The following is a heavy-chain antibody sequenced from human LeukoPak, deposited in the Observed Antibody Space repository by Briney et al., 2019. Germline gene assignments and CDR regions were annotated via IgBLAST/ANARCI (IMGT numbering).Heavy chain of an antibody. CDR3: ARGPIQYYYDSSGYFH. D-gene: IGHD3-22*01. CDR2: VNEDGRET. J-gene: IGHJ4*02. V-gene: IGHV3-7*01. Sequence: GGSLRLSCAASGFTFRSYYMSWVRQAPGKGLEWVAKVNEDGRETHYADSVKGRFTISRDNAKNSVSLQMNNLRADDTAVYYCARGPIQYYYDSSGYFHWGQGTLVTVSS. CDR1: GFTFRSYY.